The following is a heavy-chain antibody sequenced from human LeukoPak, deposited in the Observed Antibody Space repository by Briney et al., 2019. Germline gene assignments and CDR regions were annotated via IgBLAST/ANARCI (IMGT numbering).Heavy chain of an antibody. J-gene: IGHJ4*02. CDR2: IYPGDSDT. Sequence: GESLKISCKGSGYNFTPYWIVWVRQMPGKGLEWMGIIYPGDSDTRYSPSFQGQVTISADKSISTAYLQWSSLKASDTAMYYCARLYGSGSYYRGDLFDYWGQGTLVTVSS. V-gene: IGHV5-51*01. CDR3: ARLYGSGSYYRGDLFDY. CDR1: GYNFTPYW. D-gene: IGHD3-10*01.